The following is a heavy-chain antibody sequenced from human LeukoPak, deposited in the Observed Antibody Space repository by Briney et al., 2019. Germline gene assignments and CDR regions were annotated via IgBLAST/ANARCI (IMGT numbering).Heavy chain of an antibody. CDR2: GST. CDR3: ARMYYYDSSGYYAFDI. J-gene: IGHJ3*02. V-gene: IGHV4-59*01. Sequence: SETLSLTCTVSGGXISSYYCSWIRQSPGKGQEWIGGSTKYNPSLKGRVTISVDTSKKQFSLKLSSVTAADTAVYYCARMYYYDSSGYYAFDIWGQGTMVTVSS. CDR1: GGXISSYY. D-gene: IGHD3-22*01.